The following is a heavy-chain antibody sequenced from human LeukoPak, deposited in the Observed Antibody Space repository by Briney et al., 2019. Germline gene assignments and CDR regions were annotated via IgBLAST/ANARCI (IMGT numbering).Heavy chain of an antibody. CDR3: ARGITYDSSGYYAFDI. D-gene: IGHD3-22*01. J-gene: IGHJ3*02. Sequence: SETLSLTCTVSGGSISSYYWSWIRQPPGKGLEWIGYIYYSGSTNYNPSLKSRVTISVDTSKNQFSLKLSSVTAADTAVYYCARGITYDSSGYYAFDIWGQGTMVTVSS. CDR1: GGSISSYY. V-gene: IGHV4-59*12. CDR2: IYYSGST.